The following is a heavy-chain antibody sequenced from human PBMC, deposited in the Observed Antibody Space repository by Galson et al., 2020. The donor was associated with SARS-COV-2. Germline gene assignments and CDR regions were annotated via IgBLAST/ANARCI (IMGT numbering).Heavy chain of an antibody. V-gene: IGHV4-39*01. CDR3: AILTATGDAFDI. Sequence: ETSETLSLTCTVSGGSITSSRYYWGWIRKPPGKGLEWIGSIFFSGRTYYNPSLKSRVTISVDTSKNQFSLKLTSLTAADTAVFYCAILTATGDAFDIWGQGTMVTVSS. D-gene: IGHD1-20*01. CDR2: IFFSGRT. J-gene: IGHJ3*02. CDR1: GGSITSSRYY.